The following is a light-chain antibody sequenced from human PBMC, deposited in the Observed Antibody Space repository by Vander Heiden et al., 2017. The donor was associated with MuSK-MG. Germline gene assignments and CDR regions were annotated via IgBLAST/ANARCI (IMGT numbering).Light chain of an antibody. J-gene: IGLJ2*01. CDR3: SSYTSSNTAV. Sequence: QSALTQPASVSGSPGQSITISCTGISSDVGGYNYVSWYQQHPGKAPKLMIYDVTNRPSGVSIRFSGSKSGNTASLTISGLQAEDEGDYYCSSYTSSNTAVFGGGTKLTVL. V-gene: IGLV2-14*03. CDR2: DVT. CDR1: SSDVGGYNY.